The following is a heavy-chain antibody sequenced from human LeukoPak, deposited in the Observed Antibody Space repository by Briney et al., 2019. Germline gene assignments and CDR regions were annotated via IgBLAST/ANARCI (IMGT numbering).Heavy chain of an antibody. V-gene: IGHV4-39*01. J-gene: IGHJ4*02. CDR3: ARLGPYYYDSSGYYGDY. D-gene: IGHD3-22*01. CDR2: IYYSGST. Sequence: SETLSLTCTVSGGSISSSIYYWGWIRQPPGKGLEWIGSIYYSGSTYYNPSLKSRVTISVDTSKNQFSLKLSSVTAADTAVYYCARLGPYYYDSSGYYGDYWGQGTLVTVSS. CDR1: GGSISSSIYY.